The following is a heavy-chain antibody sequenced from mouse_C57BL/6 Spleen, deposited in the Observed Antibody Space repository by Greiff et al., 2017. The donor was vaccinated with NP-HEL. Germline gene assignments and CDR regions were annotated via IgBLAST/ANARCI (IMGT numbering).Heavy chain of an antibody. D-gene: IGHD1-1*01. CDR1: GFTFSSYA. Sequence: EVKLVESGGGLVKPGGSLKLSCAASGFTFSSYAMSWVRQTPEKRLEWVATISDGGSYTSYPDNVKGRFTISRDNAKNNLYLQMSHLKSEDTAMYYCARDRTVARGAMDYWGQGTSVTVSS. J-gene: IGHJ4*01. CDR2: ISDGGSYT. V-gene: IGHV5-4*01. CDR3: ARDRTVARGAMDY.